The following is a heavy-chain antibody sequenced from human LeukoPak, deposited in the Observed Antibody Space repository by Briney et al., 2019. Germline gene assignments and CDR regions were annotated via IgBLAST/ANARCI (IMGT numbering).Heavy chain of an antibody. CDR2: ISSSGSTI. CDR1: GFTFRTYW. CDR3: ARDAAVAGPVDY. D-gene: IGHD6-19*01. Sequence: GGSLRLSCVASGFTFRTYWMSWIRQAPGKGLEWVSYISSSGSTIYYADSVKGRFTISRDNAKNSLYLQMNSLRAEDTAVYYCARDAAVAGPVDYWGQGTLVTVSS. V-gene: IGHV3-11*01. J-gene: IGHJ4*02.